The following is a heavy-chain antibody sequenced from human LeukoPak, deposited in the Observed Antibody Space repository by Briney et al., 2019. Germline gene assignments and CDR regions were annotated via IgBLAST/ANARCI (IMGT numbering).Heavy chain of an antibody. CDR1: GYSFTDYY. V-gene: IGHV1/OR15-3*02. D-gene: IGHD6-13*01. J-gene: IGHJ5*02. CDR3: ATDLGIAAAGAWFDP. CDR2: INAGNGNT. Sequence: ASVKVSCKASGYSFTDYYIHWVRQAPGQRLEWMGWINAGNGNTKYSQKFQGRVTITRDTSASTAYMELSSLRSEGTAVYYCATDLGIAAAGAWFDPWGQGTLVTVSS.